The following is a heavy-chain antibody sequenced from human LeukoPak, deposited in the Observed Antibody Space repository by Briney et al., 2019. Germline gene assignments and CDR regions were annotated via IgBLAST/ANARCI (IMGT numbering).Heavy chain of an antibody. D-gene: IGHD3-16*01. CDR2: ISSSSSTI. CDR1: GFTFSSYS. J-gene: IGHJ3*02. CDR3: ARGASATAYGDAFDI. V-gene: IGHV3-48*01. Sequence: GGSLRLSCAASGFTFSSYSMNWVRRAPGKGLEWVSYISSSSSTIYYADSVKGRFTISRDNAKNSLYLQMNSLRAEDTAVYYCARGASATAYGDAFDIWGQGTMVTVSS.